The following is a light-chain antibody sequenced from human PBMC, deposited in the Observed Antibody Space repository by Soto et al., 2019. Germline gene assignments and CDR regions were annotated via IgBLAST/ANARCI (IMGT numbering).Light chain of an antibody. CDR1: QSVSSY. Sequence: LSHSLAALSLSKRERATLSCRASQSVSSYLAWYQQKPGQAPRLVVYGTSSRATGIPDRFSGSGSGTDFTLTISRVEPEDFAVYYCQQYGILIPFGQRALLEVK. V-gene: IGKV3-20*01. CDR2: GTS. CDR3: QQYGILIP. J-gene: IGKJ5*01.